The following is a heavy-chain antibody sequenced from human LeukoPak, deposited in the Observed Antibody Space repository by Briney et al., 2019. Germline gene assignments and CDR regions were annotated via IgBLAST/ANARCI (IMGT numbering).Heavy chain of an antibody. J-gene: IGHJ4*02. D-gene: IGHD6-6*01. CDR1: GGSFSGYY. CDR3: ARLNYSSSSGSDY. V-gene: IGHV4-34*01. Sequence: SETLSLTCAVYGGSFSGYYWSWIRQPPGKGLEWIGEINHSGSTNYNPSLKSRVTISVDTSKNQFSLKLSSVTAADTAVYYCARLNYSSSSGSDYWGQGTLVTVSS. CDR2: INHSGST.